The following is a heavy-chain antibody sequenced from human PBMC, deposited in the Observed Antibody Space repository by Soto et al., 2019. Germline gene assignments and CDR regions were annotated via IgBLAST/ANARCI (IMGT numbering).Heavy chain of an antibody. Sequence: QVTLKESGPVLVKPTETLTLTCTVSGFSFSNIRMGVSWIRQPPGKALEWLAHIFPTDEKSYSMSLRTRLTISKATSTSQVVLTMTNMDPVDTATYYCARMRIGATDTPDNFFDPWGQGTLVTVSS. V-gene: IGHV2-26*01. CDR1: GFSFSNIRMG. D-gene: IGHD1-26*01. CDR2: IFPTDEK. J-gene: IGHJ5*02. CDR3: ARMRIGATDTPDNFFDP.